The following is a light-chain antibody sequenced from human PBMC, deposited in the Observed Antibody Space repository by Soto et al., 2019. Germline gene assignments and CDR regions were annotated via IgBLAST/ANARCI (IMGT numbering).Light chain of an antibody. V-gene: IGKV3-15*01. J-gene: IGKJ4*01. Sequence: EIVMTQSPATLSVSPGERVTLSCRASQSVGSNLAWYQQKPGLAPRVLIYDASTRATVIPARFSGSGSGTEFTITISSLQSEEFAVYYCQQYDNWPLTFGGGTKVEIK. CDR2: DAS. CDR3: QQYDNWPLT. CDR1: QSVGSN.